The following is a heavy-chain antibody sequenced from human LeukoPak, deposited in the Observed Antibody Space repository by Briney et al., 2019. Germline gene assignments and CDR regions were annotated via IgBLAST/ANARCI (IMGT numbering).Heavy chain of an antibody. CDR3: ARATYYDFWSGYWGDYFDY. CDR1: GFTFSSYW. D-gene: IGHD3-3*01. CDR2: IKQDGSEK. V-gene: IGHV3-7*01. Sequence: GGSLRLSCAASGFTFSSYWMSWVRQAPGKGLEWVANIKQDGSEKYYVDSVKGRFTISRDNAKNSLYLQMNSLRAEDTAVYYCARATYYDFWSGYWGDYFDYWGQGTLVTVSS. J-gene: IGHJ4*02.